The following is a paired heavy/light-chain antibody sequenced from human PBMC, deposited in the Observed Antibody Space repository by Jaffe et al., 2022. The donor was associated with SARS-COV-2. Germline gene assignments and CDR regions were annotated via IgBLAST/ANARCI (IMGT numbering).Heavy chain of an antibody. V-gene: IGHV3-7*01. J-gene: IGHJ3*02. CDR1: GFTLSENW. D-gene: IGHD2-8*01. CDR2: IKQDSSDK. CDR3: AREMYPRTPGSFAI. Sequence: EMQLVESGGGLVQPEGSLRLSCVASGFTLSENWMSWVRQAPGKGLEWVANIKQDSSDKNYADSVRGRFTISRDNPQNSLSLQMNSLRVEDTALYYCAREMYPRTPGSFAIRGQGTLVTVSS.
Light chain of an antibody. V-gene: IGLV2-14*03. J-gene: IGLJ1*01. CDR2: TVS. CDR1: SSDVGGYNY. CDR3: SSFSTNSAPSYV. Sequence: QSALTQPASVSGSPGQSITISCTGTSSDVGGYNYVSWYQQHPGKAPKLLIYTVSDRPSGVSNRFSGSKSGNTASLTISGLQAEDEADYYCSSFSTNSAPSYVFGSGTKVTVL.